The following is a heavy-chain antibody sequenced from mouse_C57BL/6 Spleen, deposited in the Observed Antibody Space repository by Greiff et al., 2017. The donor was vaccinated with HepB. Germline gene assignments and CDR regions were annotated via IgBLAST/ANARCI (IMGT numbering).Heavy chain of an antibody. V-gene: IGHV5-6*02. Sequence: DVKLVESGGDLVKPGGSLKLSCAASGFTFSSYGMSWVRQTPDKRLEWVATISSGGSYTYYPDSVKGRFTISRDNAKNTRYLQMSSLKSEDTAMYYCARQTDYYGSSFYYFDYWGQGTTLTVSS. CDR3: ARQTDYYGSSFYYFDY. CDR2: ISSGGSYT. D-gene: IGHD1-1*01. CDR1: GFTFSSYG. J-gene: IGHJ2*01.